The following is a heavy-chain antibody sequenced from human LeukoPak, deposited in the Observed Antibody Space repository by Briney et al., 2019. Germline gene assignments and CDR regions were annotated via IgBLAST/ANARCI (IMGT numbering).Heavy chain of an antibody. D-gene: IGHD6-25*01. V-gene: IGHV3-23*01. Sequence: GGSLRLSCAASGFTFSSYDMSWVRQAPGKGLEWISAISGSGSGTYYADSVKGRFIISRDNSKNMLYLQMSSLRAEDTAVYYCAKDLSPAVAADWFVPWDQGTLVTVSS. J-gene: IGHJ5*02. CDR3: AKDLSPAVAADWFVP. CDR1: GFTFSSYD. CDR2: ISGSGSGT.